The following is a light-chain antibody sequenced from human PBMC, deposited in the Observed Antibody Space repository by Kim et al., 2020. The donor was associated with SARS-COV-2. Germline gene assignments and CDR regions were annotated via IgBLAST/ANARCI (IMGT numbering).Light chain of an antibody. J-gene: IGKJ2*01. Sequence: SSTGERATVSGRVSQSVSGSYLVWYQEKPGQPPTRLIDGACSIATGNPDRSSGRGSGTDDTLTITRLEPEDLVVYNGQQYASSPLTCGQGTKLEI. CDR1: QSVSGSY. V-gene: IGKV3-20*01. CDR2: GAC. CDR3: QQYASSPLT.